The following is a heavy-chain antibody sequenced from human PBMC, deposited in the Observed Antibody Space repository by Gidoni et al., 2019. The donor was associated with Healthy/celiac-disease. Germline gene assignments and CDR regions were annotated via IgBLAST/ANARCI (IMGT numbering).Heavy chain of an antibody. J-gene: IGHJ6*02. CDR3: ARDFLGPRYGMDV. D-gene: IGHD1-26*01. Sequence: EVQLVETGGGLIQPGGSLRLSCAASGFTVSSNYMSWVRQAPGKGLEWVSVIYSGGSTYYADSVKGRFTISRDNSKNTLYLQMNSLRAEDTAVYYCARDFLGPRYGMDVWGQGTTVTVSS. CDR1: GFTVSSNY. V-gene: IGHV3-53*02. CDR2: IYSGGST.